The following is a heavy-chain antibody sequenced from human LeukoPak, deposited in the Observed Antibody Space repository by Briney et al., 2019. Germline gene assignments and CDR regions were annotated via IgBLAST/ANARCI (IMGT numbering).Heavy chain of an antibody. J-gene: IGHJ4*02. CDR1: GDSINSGDYY. V-gene: IGHV4-30-4*08. Sequence: SQTLSLTCNVSGDSINSGDYYWSWIRQPPGKGLEWIGYISYNGNSYYSPSLKSRVSISTDTSRNQFFLRMTSVTAADTAVYFCGRSYSSSQDHWGRGILVALSS. CDR3: GRSYSSSQDH. CDR2: ISYNGNS. D-gene: IGHD4-11*01.